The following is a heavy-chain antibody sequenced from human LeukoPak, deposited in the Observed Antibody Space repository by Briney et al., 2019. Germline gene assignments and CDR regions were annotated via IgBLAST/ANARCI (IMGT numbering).Heavy chain of an antibody. CDR2: IKPDGNEK. J-gene: IGHJ4*02. V-gene: IGHV3-7*01. CDR3: ARDKNWSLDY. D-gene: IGHD3-3*01. Sequence: GGSLRLSCAASGFTFSRHFMSWVRQAPGKGLEWVANIKPDGNEKYYVDSVKGRFTISRDNAKNSLYLQMSSLRAEDTAVYYCARDKNWSLDYWGQGTLLTVSS. CDR1: GFTFSRHF.